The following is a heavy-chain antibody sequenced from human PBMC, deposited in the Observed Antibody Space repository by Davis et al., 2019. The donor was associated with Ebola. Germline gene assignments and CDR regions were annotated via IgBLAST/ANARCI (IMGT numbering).Heavy chain of an antibody. J-gene: IGHJ4*02. D-gene: IGHD1-1*01. CDR2: ISAYNGNT. Sequence: GESLKVSCKASGYTFTSYGISWVRQAPGQGLEWMGWISAYNGNTNYAQNVQGRVTMTTDTSTSTAYMEVGILRSDDTAVYYCARAQFPTTSDHWGQGTLVTVSS. CDR1: GYTFTSYG. V-gene: IGHV1-18*04. CDR3: ARAQFPTTSDH.